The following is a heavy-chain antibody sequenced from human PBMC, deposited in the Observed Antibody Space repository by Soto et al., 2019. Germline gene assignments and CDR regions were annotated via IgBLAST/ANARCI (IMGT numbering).Heavy chain of an antibody. CDR3: ARNGSSNIYGMDV. Sequence: EVQLVESGGGLVKPGGSLRLSCAASGFTFSSYSMNWVRQAPGKGLEWVSSISSSSFSINYADSVKGRFSISRDNAQNSLHLQMNNLRVEDTAVYYCARNGSSNIYGMDVWGQGTTVTVSS. V-gene: IGHV3-21*01. J-gene: IGHJ6*02. CDR2: ISSSSFSI. D-gene: IGHD6-6*01. CDR1: GFTFSSYS.